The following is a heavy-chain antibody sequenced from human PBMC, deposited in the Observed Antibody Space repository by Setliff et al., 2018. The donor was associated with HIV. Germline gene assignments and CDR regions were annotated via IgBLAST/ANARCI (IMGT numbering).Heavy chain of an antibody. J-gene: IGHJ4*02. CDR2: VLPIFGST. CDR1: GGTFSSYA. Sequence: GASVKVSCKTSGGTFSSYAISWVRQAPGQGLEWMGGVLPIFGSTNYAHRFQGRVTITADESTSTAYMELSRLRSDDTAVYYCARVEYSSSSNYWGQGTLVTVSS. CDR3: ARVEYSSSSNY. D-gene: IGHD6-6*01. V-gene: IGHV1-69*13.